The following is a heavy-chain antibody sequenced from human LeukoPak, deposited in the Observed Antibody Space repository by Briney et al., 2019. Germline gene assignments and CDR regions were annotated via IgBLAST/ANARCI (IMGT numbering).Heavy chain of an antibody. CDR3: ARSVRPWGYSSSSFFDY. J-gene: IGHJ4*02. CDR1: GFTFNSYC. Sequence: PGGSLRLSCAASGFTFNSYCMSWVRQAPGKGLEWVANIKQDGSEKYYVDPVKGRFTISRDSAKNSLYLQMNSLRAEDTAVYYCARSVRPWGYSSSSFFDYWGQGTLVTVSS. D-gene: IGHD6-6*01. V-gene: IGHV3-7*01. CDR2: IKQDGSEK.